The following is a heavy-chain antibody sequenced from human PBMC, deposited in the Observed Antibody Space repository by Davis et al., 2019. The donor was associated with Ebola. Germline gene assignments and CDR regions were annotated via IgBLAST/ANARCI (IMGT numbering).Heavy chain of an antibody. J-gene: IGHJ4*02. CDR3: APYDFWSGYYS. V-gene: IGHV1-3*01. CDR2: INAGNGNT. CDR1: GYTFTSYA. D-gene: IGHD3-3*01. Sequence: ASAMVSCNASGYTFTSYAMHWVRQAPGQRLEWRGWINAGNGNTKYSQKFQGRVTITRDTSASTAYMELSSLRSEDTAVYYCAPYDFWSGYYSWGQGTLVTVSS.